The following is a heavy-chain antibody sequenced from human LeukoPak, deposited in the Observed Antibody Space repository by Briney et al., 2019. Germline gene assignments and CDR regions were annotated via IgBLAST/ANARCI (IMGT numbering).Heavy chain of an antibody. CDR2: IYTSGST. CDR1: GGSISSGSYY. J-gene: IGHJ6*03. D-gene: IGHD2/OR15-2a*01. V-gene: IGHV4-61*02. Sequence: SETLSLTCTVSGGSISSGSYYWSWIRQPAGKGLEWIGRIYTSGSTNYNPSLKSRGTISVDTSQNQFSLRLSSLTAADTAVYYCARILARQFTSFSDSSPYTYYYMDVWGKGTTVTVSS. CDR3: ARILARQFTSFSDSSPYTYYYMDV.